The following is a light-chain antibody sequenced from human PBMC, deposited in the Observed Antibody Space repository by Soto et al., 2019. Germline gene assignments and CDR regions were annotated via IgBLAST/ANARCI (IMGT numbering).Light chain of an antibody. CDR2: AAS. Sequence: IQLTQSPASLSSSLGDSVTLTCRARQSIGSYVNWYKQKPGKAPKLLIYAASSLQSGVPSRVSGSGSGTDFTLTISSLQPEDFETYYCQQSYSTPRTFGQGTKVDI. J-gene: IGKJ1*01. CDR3: QQSYSTPRT. V-gene: IGKV1-39*01. CDR1: QSIGSY.